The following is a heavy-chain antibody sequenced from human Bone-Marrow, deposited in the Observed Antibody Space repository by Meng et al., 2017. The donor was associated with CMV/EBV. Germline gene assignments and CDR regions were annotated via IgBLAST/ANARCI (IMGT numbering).Heavy chain of an antibody. J-gene: IGHJ5*02. CDR3: ARDRWLLWFGEGESWFDP. CDR1: GFTFDDYA. V-gene: IGHV3-9*01. D-gene: IGHD3-10*01. CDR2: ISWNSGSI. Sequence: SLKISCAASGFTFDDYAMHWVRQAPGKGLEWVSGISWNSGSIGYADSVKGRFTISRDNAKHSLYLQMNSLRAEDTAVYYCARDRWLLWFGEGESWFDPWGQGNLVTVSS.